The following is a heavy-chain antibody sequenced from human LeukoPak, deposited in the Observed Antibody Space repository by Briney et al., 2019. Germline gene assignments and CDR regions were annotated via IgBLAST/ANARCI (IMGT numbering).Heavy chain of an antibody. D-gene: IGHD5-12*01. CDR2: IIPILGIA. V-gene: IGHV1-69*04. CDR3: ARARLVATITFWFDP. J-gene: IGHJ5*02. CDR1: GGTFSSYA. Sequence: SVKVSCKASGGTFSSYAISWVRQAPGQGLEWMGRIIPILGIANYAQKFQGRVTITADKSTSTAYMELSSLRSEDTAVYYCARARLVATITFWFDPWGQGTLVTVSS.